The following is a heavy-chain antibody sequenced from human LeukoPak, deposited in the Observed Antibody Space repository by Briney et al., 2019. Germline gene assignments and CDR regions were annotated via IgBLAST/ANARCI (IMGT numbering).Heavy chain of an antibody. CDR2: INPKSGGT. V-gene: IGHV1-2*02. CDR3: ARGTIGSYSSVHD. J-gene: IGHJ1*01. Sequence: XSVKVSCKASGYSFIGYYMHWVRQAPGQGLQWVGWINPKSGGTNSAQRFQGRVSMTTDTSSATAYMELSRLTSDDTAVYFCARGTIGSYSSVHDWGQGTLITVSS. CDR1: GYSFIGYY. D-gene: IGHD1-26*01.